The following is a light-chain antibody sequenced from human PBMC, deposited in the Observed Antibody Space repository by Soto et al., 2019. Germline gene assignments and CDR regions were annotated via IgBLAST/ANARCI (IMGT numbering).Light chain of an antibody. J-gene: IGKJ5*01. Sequence: EIVMRQPPSTLYVSPGERATLSCRASQIVSSANFAWYQQKPGQAPRLLIYGTSTRATGVPARFSGSGSGTDFTLTISSLQAADFAVYHCQHYNNWPITFGQATRLEI. CDR3: QHYNNWPIT. V-gene: IGKV3-15*01. CDR1: QIVSSAN. CDR2: GTS.